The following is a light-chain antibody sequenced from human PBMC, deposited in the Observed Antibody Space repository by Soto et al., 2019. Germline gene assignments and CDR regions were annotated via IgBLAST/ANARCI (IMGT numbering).Light chain of an antibody. J-gene: IGKJ1*01. CDR2: RAS. Sequence: DIQMTQSPSTLSTSVGDRVTISCRASQSISSWLAWYQQKPGEAPNLLIYRASSLQSGVPSRFRGSGSGTEFTLTISSLQPDDFATYYCQQYSRYSWTFGQGTKLEFK. V-gene: IGKV1-5*03. CDR3: QQYSRYSWT. CDR1: QSISSW.